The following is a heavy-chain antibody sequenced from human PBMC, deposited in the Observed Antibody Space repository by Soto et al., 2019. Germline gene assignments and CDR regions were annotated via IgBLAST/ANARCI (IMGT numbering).Heavy chain of an antibody. J-gene: IGHJ6*02. V-gene: IGHV3-30*18. CDR2: ISYDGSNK. CDR3: AKDSRGVVVADNPYYYYYGMDV. CDR1: GFTFSSYG. D-gene: IGHD2-15*01. Sequence: QVQLVESGGGVVQPGRSLRLSCAASGFTFSSYGMHWVRQAPGKGLEWGAVISYDGSNKYYADSVKGRFTISRDNSKNTLYLQMNSLRAEDTAVYYCAKDSRGVVVADNPYYYYYGMDVWGQGTTVTVSS.